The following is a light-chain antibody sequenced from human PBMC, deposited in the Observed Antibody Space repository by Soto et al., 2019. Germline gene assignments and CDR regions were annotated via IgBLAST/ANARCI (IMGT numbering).Light chain of an antibody. Sequence: ENLFTTSAATLCVSLGARTTLSCRASQRVYSNLAWYQQRPGQAPRLLIYGASTRATGVPARFSGRGSGTEFTLTISSLQSEEFAVYYCQQYTNWPPHTFGQGTRLEIK. CDR2: GAS. J-gene: IGKJ5*01. CDR3: QQYTNWPPHT. V-gene: IGKV3-15*01. CDR1: QRVYSN.